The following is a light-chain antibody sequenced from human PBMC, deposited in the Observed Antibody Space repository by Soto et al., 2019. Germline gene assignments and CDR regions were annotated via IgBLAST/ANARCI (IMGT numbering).Light chain of an antibody. Sequence: QPVLTQPPSVSGAPGQRVTISCTGSSPNIGAGYDVHWYQQLPGTAPKLLIYGNSNRPSGVPDRFSGSKSGTSASLAITGLQAEDEADYYCQSYDSSLSVYVFGTGTKVTVL. V-gene: IGLV1-40*01. CDR1: SPNIGAGYD. CDR2: GNS. CDR3: QSYDSSLSVYV. J-gene: IGLJ1*01.